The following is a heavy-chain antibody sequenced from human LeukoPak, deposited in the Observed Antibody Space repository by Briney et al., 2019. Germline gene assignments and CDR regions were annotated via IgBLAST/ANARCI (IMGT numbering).Heavy chain of an antibody. CDR1: GFAFSGSA. V-gene: IGHV3-73*01. Sequence: GGSLRLSCAASGFAFSGSAMHWVRQASGKGLEWVGRIRSRANNYATAYAASVKGRFTISRDDAKNTAYLQMNSLKIEDTAVYYCSISHDYGDNWGQGTLVTVSS. CDR3: SISHDYGDN. D-gene: IGHD4/OR15-4a*01. J-gene: IGHJ4*02. CDR2: IRSRANNYAT.